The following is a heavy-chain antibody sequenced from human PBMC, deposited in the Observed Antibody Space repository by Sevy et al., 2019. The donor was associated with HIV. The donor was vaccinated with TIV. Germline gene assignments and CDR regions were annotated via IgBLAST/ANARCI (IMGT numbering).Heavy chain of an antibody. CDR3: ARDRYYDASGYYYYYYGMDV. J-gene: IGHJ6*02. CDR1: GLSVSDNY. V-gene: IGHV3-66*01. D-gene: IGHD3-22*01. CDR2: IYSDGRT. Sequence: GGSLRLSCAASGLSVSDNYMNRVRQAPRKGLELVSVIYSDGRTYYADSVKGRFTISRDNSKNTLYLHMNNLRPEDTAVYYCARDRYYDASGYYYYYYGMDVWGQGTTVTVSS.